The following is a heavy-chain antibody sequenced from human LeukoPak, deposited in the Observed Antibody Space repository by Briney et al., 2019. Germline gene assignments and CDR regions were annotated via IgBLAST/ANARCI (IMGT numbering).Heavy chain of an antibody. CDR3: AKDPTPAYYYDSSGSHPHWFDP. Sequence: GGSLRLSCAASGFTFSSYAMSWVRQAPGKGLGWVSAISGSGGSTYYADSVKGRFTISRDNSKNTLYLQMNSLRAEDTAVYYCAKDPTPAYYYDSSGSHPHWFDPWGQGTLVTVSS. CDR1: GFTFSSYA. D-gene: IGHD3-22*01. V-gene: IGHV3-23*01. J-gene: IGHJ5*02. CDR2: ISGSGGST.